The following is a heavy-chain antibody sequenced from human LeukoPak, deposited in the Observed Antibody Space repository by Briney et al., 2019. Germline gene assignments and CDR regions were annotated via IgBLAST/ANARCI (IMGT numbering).Heavy chain of an antibody. Sequence: GGSLRLSCAASGFTVSSNYMTWVRQAPGKGLQWVSVIYRGGTTYYADSVKGRFTISRDTSKNTLYIQMNSLRAEDTAVYYCARDPLTITMIVVHRVAFDIWGQGTMVTVSS. D-gene: IGHD3-22*01. CDR1: GFTVSSNY. CDR2: IYRGGTT. V-gene: IGHV3-53*01. J-gene: IGHJ3*02. CDR3: ARDPLTITMIVVHRVAFDI.